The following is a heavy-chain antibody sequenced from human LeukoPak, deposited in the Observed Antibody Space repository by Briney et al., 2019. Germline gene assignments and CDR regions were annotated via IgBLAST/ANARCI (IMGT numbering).Heavy chain of an antibody. CDR2: ISGSGGST. Sequence: GGSLRLPCAASGFTFSSYAMSWVRQAPGKGLEWVSAISGSGGSTYYADSVKGRFTISRDNSKNTLYLQMNSLRAEDTAVYYCAKDKSYYYDSGSYGLDYWGQGTLVTVSS. D-gene: IGHD3-10*01. CDR1: GFTFSSYA. J-gene: IGHJ4*02. CDR3: AKDKSYYYDSGSYGLDY. V-gene: IGHV3-23*01.